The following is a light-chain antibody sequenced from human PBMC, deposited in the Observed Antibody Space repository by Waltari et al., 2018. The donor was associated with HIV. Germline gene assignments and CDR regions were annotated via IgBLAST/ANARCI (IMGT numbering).Light chain of an antibody. J-gene: IGLJ1*01. CDR3: SSYISTTTL. Sequence: QSALTQPASVSGSPGQTVTITCTGTSDDVGGYDHVAWYQQHTGTPPRLIIFGVRRRPSGVDGRCSASKSGNVASLTITGLQAEDEADYYCSSYISTTTLFGTGTKVTVL. CDR2: GVR. CDR1: SDDVGGYDH. V-gene: IGLV2-14*03.